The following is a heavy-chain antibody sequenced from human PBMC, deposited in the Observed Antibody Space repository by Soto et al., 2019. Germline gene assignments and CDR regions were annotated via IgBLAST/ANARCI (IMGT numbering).Heavy chain of an antibody. CDR2: ISYDGSNK. V-gene: IGHV3-30*18. J-gene: IGHJ4*02. Sequence: GGSLRLSCAASGFTFSSYGMHWVRQAPGKGLEWVAVISYDGSNKYYADSVKGRFTISRDNSKKTLYLQMNSLRAEDTAVYYCAKAMIVTTPYYFDYCGQGTLVIVSS. CDR3: AKAMIVTTPYYFDY. CDR1: GFTFSSYG. D-gene: IGHD3-22*01.